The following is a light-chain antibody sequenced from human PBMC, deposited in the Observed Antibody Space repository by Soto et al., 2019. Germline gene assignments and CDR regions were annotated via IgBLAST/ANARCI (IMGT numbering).Light chain of an antibody. CDR2: GAS. Sequence: EIVMTQSPATLYVSPGERATLSCRASQSVSTNLAWYQQKPGQAPRLLIYGASIRATGIPARFSGSGSGTEFTLTISSLQSEDFAVYYCQQYKNWPPITFGQGTRLEIK. V-gene: IGKV3-15*01. J-gene: IGKJ5*01. CDR3: QQYKNWPPIT. CDR1: QSVSTN.